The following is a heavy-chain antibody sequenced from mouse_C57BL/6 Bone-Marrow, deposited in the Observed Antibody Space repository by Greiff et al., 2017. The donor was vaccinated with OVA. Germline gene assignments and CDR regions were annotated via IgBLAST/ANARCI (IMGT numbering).Heavy chain of an antibody. V-gene: IGHV5-17*01. CDR2: ISRGSSTI. CDR3: ARSDYGYLDY. J-gene: IGHJ2*01. Sequence: EVMLVESGGGLVKPGGSLKLSCAASGFTFSDYGMHWVRQAPEKGLEWVAYISRGSSTIYYADTVKGRFTISRDNAKNTLFLQMTSLRSEDTAMYYCARSDYGYLDYWGQGTTLTVSS. CDR1: GFTFSDYG. D-gene: IGHD2-4*01.